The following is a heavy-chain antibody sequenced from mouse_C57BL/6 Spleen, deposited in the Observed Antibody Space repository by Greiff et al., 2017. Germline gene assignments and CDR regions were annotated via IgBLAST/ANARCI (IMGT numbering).Heavy chain of an antibody. CDR1: GYTFTSYW. CDR2: IHPNSGST. CDR3: ARSLLRSYAMDY. Sequence: QVQLQQPGAELVKPGASVKLSCKASGYTFTSYWMHWVKQRPGQGLEWIGMIHPNSGSTNYNEKFKSKATLTVDKSSSTAYMLRSSLTSEDSAVYYCARSLLRSYAMDYWGQGTSVTVSS. D-gene: IGHD1-2*01. V-gene: IGHV1-64*01. J-gene: IGHJ4*01.